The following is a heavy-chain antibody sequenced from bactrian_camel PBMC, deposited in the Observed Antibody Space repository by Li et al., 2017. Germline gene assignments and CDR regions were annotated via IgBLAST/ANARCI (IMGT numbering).Heavy chain of an antibody. D-gene: IGHD5*01. CDR2: IDTQDIP. V-gene: IGHV3S53*01. CDR1: GYTYSNYC. Sequence: HVQLVESGGGSVQAGGSLRLTCAASGYTYSNYCMGWFRQAPGKEREEVAAIDTQDIPSYTDSVKGRFTISKDNTNNTLWLQMNNLKPEDTAMYYCAATTDCYPSPEYNYWGQGTQVTVS. CDR3: AATTDCYPSPEYNY. J-gene: IGHJ4*01.